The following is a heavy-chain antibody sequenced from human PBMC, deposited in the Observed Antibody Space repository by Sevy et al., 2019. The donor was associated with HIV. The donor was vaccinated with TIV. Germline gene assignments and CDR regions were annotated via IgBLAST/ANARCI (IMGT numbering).Heavy chain of an antibody. D-gene: IGHD4-17*01. J-gene: IGHJ4*02. V-gene: IGHV4-30-2*01. CDR3: ARESGDYPYYFDQ. CDR1: GDSIINGLYS. Sequence: LSLTCVVSGDSIINGLYSWNWIRQPPGKGLEWIGYIYHSGHTYYNPSLESRVTISIETSKNQFSLKLTSVAAADTAVYYCARESGDYPYYFDQWGQGTLVTVSS. CDR2: IYHSGHT.